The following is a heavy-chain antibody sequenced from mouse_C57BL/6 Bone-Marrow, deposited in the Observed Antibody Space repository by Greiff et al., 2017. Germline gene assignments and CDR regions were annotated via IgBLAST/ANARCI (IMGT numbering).Heavy chain of an antibody. J-gene: IGHJ4*01. D-gene: IGHD1-1*01. CDR1: GYTFTSYW. CDR3: ARWSYGSSYLIYYYAMDY. Sequence: QVQLQQSGAELAKPGASVKLSCKASGYTFTSYWMHWVNQRPGQGLEWIGYINPSSGYTKYNQKFKDKATLTADKSSSTAYMQLSSLTYEDSAVYYCARWSYGSSYLIYYYAMDYWGQGTSVTVSS. CDR2: INPSSGYT. V-gene: IGHV1-7*01.